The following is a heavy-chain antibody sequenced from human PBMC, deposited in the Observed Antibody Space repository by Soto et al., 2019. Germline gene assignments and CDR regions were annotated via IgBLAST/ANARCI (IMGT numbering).Heavy chain of an antibody. CDR3: ASEVFDRIGLFAKDLNYGMDV. CDR1: GYTFTSYD. V-gene: IGHV1-8*01. CDR2: RNPNSGNT. Sequence: ASVKVSCKTSGYTFTSYDINWVRQAPGQGREWMGWRNPNSGNTGYAQKFQGRVTMTRNTSISTAYMELSSLRSEDTAVYYCASEVFDRIGLFAKDLNYGMDVWGQGTTVTVSS. J-gene: IGHJ6*02. D-gene: IGHD2-21*01.